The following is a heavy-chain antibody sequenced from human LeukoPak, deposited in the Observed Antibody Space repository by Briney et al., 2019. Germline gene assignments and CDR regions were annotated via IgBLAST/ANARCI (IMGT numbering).Heavy chain of an antibody. CDR3: ARSPIPFNLSSSWYDWYFDL. CDR2: IYYSGST. V-gene: IGHV4-39*07. CDR1: GGSISSSSYY. Sequence: SETLSLTCTVSGGSISSSSYYRGWIRQPPGKGLEWIGSIYYSGSTYYNPSLKSRVTISVDTSKNQFSLKLSSVTAADTAVYYCARSPIPFNLSSSWYDWYFDLWGRGTLVTVSS. J-gene: IGHJ2*01. D-gene: IGHD6-13*01.